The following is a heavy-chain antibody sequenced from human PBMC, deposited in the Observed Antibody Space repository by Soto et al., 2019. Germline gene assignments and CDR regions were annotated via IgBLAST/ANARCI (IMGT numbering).Heavy chain of an antibody. CDR3: AKDDDTSGHYSRLDF. D-gene: IGHD3-22*01. Sequence: QVQLVESGGGVVQPGTSLRLSCAASGFAFSYHGIHWVRQAPGQGLEWVGVTWSGGRGEFYADSVRGRFTISRDNSKTTVYLQMNSLRVEETAVYYCAKDDDTSGHYSRLDFRGQGSLVTVSS. CDR1: GFAFSYHG. CDR2: TWSGGRGE. V-gene: IGHV3-33*06. J-gene: IGHJ4*02.